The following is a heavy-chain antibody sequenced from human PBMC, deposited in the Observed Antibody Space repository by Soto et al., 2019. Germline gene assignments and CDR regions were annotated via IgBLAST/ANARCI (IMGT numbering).Heavy chain of an antibody. CDR2: IYYSGST. Sequence: SETLSLTCTVSGGSISSSSYYWGWIRQPPGKGLEWIGSIYYSGSTNYNPSLKSRVTISVDTSKNQFSLKLSSVTAADTAVYYCARSAPVGGFDYWGQGTLVTVSS. CDR3: ARSAPVGGFDY. CDR1: GGSISSSSYY. V-gene: IGHV4-39*07. D-gene: IGHD6-19*01. J-gene: IGHJ4*02.